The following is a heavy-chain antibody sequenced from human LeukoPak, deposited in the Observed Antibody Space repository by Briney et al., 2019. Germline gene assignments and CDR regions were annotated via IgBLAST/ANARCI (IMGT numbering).Heavy chain of an antibody. V-gene: IGHV1-2*02. CDR2: INPNSGGT. CDR3: ARDDSSGYGNDY. CDR1: GYTLTELS. J-gene: IGHJ4*02. Sequence: GASVKVSCKVSGYTLTELSMHWVRQAPGQGLEWMGWINPNSGGTNYAQKFQGRVTMTRDTSISTAYMELSRLRSDDTAVYYCARDDSSGYGNDYWGQGTLVTVSS. D-gene: IGHD3-22*01.